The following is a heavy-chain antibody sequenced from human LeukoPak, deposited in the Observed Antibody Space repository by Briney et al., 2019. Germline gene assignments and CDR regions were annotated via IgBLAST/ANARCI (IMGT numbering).Heavy chain of an antibody. CDR2: INPNSGDT. V-gene: IGHV1-2*06. Sequence: ASVKVSCKASGYTFTAYYMHWVRQAPGQGLEWMGRINPNSGDTNYARKFQGRVTMTRDTSINTAYMELSRLRSDDTAVYYCARVAVAEFDHWGQGTLVTVSS. J-gene: IGHJ4*02. D-gene: IGHD6-19*01. CDR3: ARVAVAEFDH. CDR1: GYTFTAYY.